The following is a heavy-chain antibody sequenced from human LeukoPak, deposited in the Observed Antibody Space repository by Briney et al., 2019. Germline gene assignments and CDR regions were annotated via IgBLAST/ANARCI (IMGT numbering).Heavy chain of an antibody. D-gene: IGHD6-19*01. Sequence: PSETLSLTCTVSSGSISSSSYYWGWIRQPPGKGLEWIGSIYYSGSTYYNPSLKSRVTISVDTSKNQFSLKLSSVTAADTAVYYSARQNSLIAVAGYFDYWGQGTLVTVSS. CDR3: ARQNSLIAVAGYFDY. V-gene: IGHV4-39*01. J-gene: IGHJ4*02. CDR1: SGSISSSSYY. CDR2: IYYSGST.